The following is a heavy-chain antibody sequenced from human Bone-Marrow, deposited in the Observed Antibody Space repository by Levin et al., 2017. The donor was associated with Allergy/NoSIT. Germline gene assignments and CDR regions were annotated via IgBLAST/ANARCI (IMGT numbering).Heavy chain of an antibody. V-gene: IGHV3-30*04. CDR2: IPYDERKI. CDR1: GFSFSNYA. J-gene: IGHJ6*02. D-gene: IGHD2-15*01. CDR3: VRLRGSWQLVDYYEYGMDV. Sequence: LTGGSLRLSCVGSGFSFSNYALDWVRQAPGKGLEWVAVIPYDERKIFYADSVKGRFTISRDNSKNTLYLQMDSLKIEDTAVYYCVRLRGSWQLVDYYEYGMDVWGRGTTVTVSS.